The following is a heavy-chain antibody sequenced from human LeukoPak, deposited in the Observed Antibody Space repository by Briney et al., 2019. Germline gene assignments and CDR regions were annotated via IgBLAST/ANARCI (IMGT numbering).Heavy chain of an antibody. J-gene: IGHJ4*02. CDR2: IIPIFGIA. CDR1: GGTFSSYA. CDR3: ARQTHYYDSSGYYPY. V-gene: IGHV1-69*10. Sequence: SVKVSCKASGGTFSSYAISWVRQAPGQGLEWMGRIIPIFGIANYAQKFQGRVTITADKSTSTAYMELSSLRFEDTAVYYCARQTHYYDSSGYYPYWGQGTLVTVSS. D-gene: IGHD3-22*01.